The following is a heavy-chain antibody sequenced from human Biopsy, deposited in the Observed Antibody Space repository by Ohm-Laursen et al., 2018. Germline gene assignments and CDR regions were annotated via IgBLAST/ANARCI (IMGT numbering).Heavy chain of an antibody. D-gene: IGHD6-13*01. CDR3: AGATSGTSLYDP. V-gene: IGHV4-31*01. J-gene: IGHJ5*02. CDR2: ISHSGST. CDR1: GVSISSAAYH. Sequence: TLSLTCTVSGVSISSAAYHWSWIRKLPGKGLEWIGNISHSGSTSYNPSLRSMVTISTDTSTNQFSLKVRSVTAADTAMYYCAGATSGTSLYDPWGQGILVTVSS.